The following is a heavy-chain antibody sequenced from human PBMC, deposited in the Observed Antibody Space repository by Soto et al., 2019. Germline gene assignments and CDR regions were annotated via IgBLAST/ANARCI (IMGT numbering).Heavy chain of an antibody. Sequence: PGGSLRLSCAASGFTFSSYAMSWVRQAPGKGLEWVSAISSSSSYIYYADSVKGRFTIYRDNAKNSLFLQMNSLRAEDTAVYYCARVLEWANDFWSGYWGPRGQGTLVTVSS. V-gene: IGHV3-21*01. J-gene: IGHJ5*02. CDR2: ISSSSSYI. D-gene: IGHD3-3*01. CDR3: ARVLEWANDFWSGYWGP. CDR1: GFTFSSYA.